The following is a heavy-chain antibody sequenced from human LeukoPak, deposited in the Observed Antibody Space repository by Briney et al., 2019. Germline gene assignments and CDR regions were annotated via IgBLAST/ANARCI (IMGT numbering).Heavy chain of an antibody. D-gene: IGHD2-15*01. J-gene: IGHJ4*02. CDR3: SRPDYSVGSCHY. V-gene: IGHV4-39*01. CDR1: GGSISSSSYY. Sequence: SETLSLTCTVSGGSISSSSYYWGWIRQPPGKGLEWIGSIYYSGSTYYNPSLKSRVTISVDTSRNQFSLKLSSVTAADTAVYYCSRPDYSVGSCHYWGQGTLVSVSS. CDR2: IYYSGST.